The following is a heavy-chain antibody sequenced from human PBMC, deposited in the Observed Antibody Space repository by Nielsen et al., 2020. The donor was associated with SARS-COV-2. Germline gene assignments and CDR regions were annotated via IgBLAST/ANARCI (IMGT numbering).Heavy chain of an antibody. CDR1: GFTFSSYG. J-gene: IGHJ6*03. V-gene: IGHV3-33*01. CDR3: ARDPYFWSGYPNRYMDV. Sequence: GGSLRLSCAASGFTFSSYGMHWVRQAPDKGLEWVAVIWYDGSNKYYADSVKGRFTISRDNSKDTLYLQMNSLRAEDTAVYYCARDPYFWSGYPNRYMDVWGKGTTVTVSS. D-gene: IGHD3-3*01. CDR2: IWYDGSNK.